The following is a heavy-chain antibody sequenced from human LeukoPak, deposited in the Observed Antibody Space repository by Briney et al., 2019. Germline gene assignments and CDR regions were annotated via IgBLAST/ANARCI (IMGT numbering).Heavy chain of an antibody. Sequence: ASVKVSCKASGYTFTGYYIHWVRQAPGQGLEGMGGINPNNGGTNYARKFQGRVTMTRDTSISTAYMELNRLTSDDTAVYYCARDKYTGYETFDYWGQGTPVTVSS. CDR2: INPNNGGT. J-gene: IGHJ4*02. CDR3: ARDKYTGYETFDY. CDR1: GYTFTGYY. V-gene: IGHV1-2*02. D-gene: IGHD5-12*01.